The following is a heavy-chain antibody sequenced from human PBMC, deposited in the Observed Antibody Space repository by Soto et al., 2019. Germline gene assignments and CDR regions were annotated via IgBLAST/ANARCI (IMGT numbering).Heavy chain of an antibody. D-gene: IGHD4-4*01. CDR1: GFSLSTSGVG. CDR2: IYWDDEN. J-gene: IGHJ6*02. CDR3: AHSNLQRSSYYYGMDV. V-gene: IGHV2-5*02. Sequence: QITLKESGPTLVKPTQTLTLTCTFSGFSLSTSGVGVSWLRQPPEKALEWLALIYWDDENRYRPSLKSRLTITKDTSKTQVVLTMTNMDPVDTATYDWAHSNLQRSSYYYGMDVWGQGTTVTVSS.